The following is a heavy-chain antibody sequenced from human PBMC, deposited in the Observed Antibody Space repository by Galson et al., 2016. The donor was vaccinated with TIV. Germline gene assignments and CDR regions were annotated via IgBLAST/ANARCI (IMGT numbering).Heavy chain of an antibody. V-gene: IGHV1-24*01. J-gene: IGHJ4*02. D-gene: IGHD2-15*01. CDR3: ATVQDIPEGAPGEF. Sequence: SVKVSCKVSGHTLTDLSIHWVRQPPGRGLEWMGGFDPAHAAPIYARRFQGRVTLTEDTSTNTAYMELSSLTSEDTAIYYCATVQDIPEGAPGEFWGQGTLVTVSP. CDR2: FDPAHAAP. CDR1: GHTLTDLS.